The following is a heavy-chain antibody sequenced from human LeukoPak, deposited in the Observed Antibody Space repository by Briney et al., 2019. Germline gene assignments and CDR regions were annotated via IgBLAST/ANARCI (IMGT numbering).Heavy chain of an antibody. D-gene: IGHD3-3*01. CDR3: ARDGAYDFWSGYYVDY. Sequence: GGSLRLSCAASGFTSSSYWMSWVRQAPGKGLEWVANIKQDGSEKYYVDSVKGRFTISRDNAKNSLYLQMNSLRAEDTAVYYCARDGAYDFWSGYYVDYWGQGTLVTVSS. CDR1: GFTSSSYW. V-gene: IGHV3-7*01. CDR2: IKQDGSEK. J-gene: IGHJ4*02.